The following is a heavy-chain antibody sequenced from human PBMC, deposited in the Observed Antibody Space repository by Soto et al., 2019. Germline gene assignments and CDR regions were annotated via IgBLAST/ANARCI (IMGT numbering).Heavy chain of an antibody. CDR3: ARAWGGYLDY. J-gene: IGHJ4*02. D-gene: IGHD3-16*01. Sequence: QVQLQESGPGLVKPSQTLSLTCTVSGGSISSGGYYWSWIRQHPGKGLEWIGYIYYSGSTHYNPSLQSRVTISVDPSKNQFSLQLSSVTAADTAVYFCARAWGGYLDYWGQGTLVTVSS. V-gene: IGHV4-31*03. CDR2: IYYSGST. CDR1: GGSISSGGYY.